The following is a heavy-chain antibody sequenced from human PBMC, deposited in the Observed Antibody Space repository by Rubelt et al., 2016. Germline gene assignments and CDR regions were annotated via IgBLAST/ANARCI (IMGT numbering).Heavy chain of an antibody. V-gene: IGHV3-7*01. Sequence: GSLRLSCAASGFSFSSSWMTWVRQAPGKGLEWVANIKQDGTEKYYVDSVKGRFTISRDNAKNSLFLQMNSLRPEDTAIYYCARDPADYWGQGTLVTVSS. CDR3: ARDPADY. CDR1: GFSFSSSW. J-gene: IGHJ4*02. CDR2: IKQDGTEK.